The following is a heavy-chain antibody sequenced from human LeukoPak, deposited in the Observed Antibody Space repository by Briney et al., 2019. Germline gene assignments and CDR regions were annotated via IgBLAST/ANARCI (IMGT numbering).Heavy chain of an antibody. D-gene: IGHD5-18*01. CDR3: ARGQKYRNGYTVTELGSGYFDY. V-gene: IGHV4-59*01. CDR2: IFYSGRT. CDR1: GGSISSYY. J-gene: IGHJ4*02. Sequence: SETLSLTCTVSGGSISSYYWSWIRQPPGKGLEYIGYIFYSGRTNYNPSLKSRLAIPVDTSKNQFSLTLSSVTAADTAVYYCARGQKYRNGYTVTELGSGYFDYWGQGTLVTVSS.